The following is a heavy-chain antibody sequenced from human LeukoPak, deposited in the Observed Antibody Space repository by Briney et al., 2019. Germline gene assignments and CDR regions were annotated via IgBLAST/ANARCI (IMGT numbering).Heavy chain of an antibody. D-gene: IGHD2-8*01. Sequence: GSVKVSCKASGYTFTSYGISWVRQAPGQGLEWMGWISAYNGNTNYAQKLQGRVTMTTDTSTSTAYMELRSLRSDDTAVYYCARDSGRNCTNGVCSTYYFDYWGQGTLVTVSS. CDR2: ISAYNGNT. CDR1: GYTFTSYG. V-gene: IGHV1-18*01. J-gene: IGHJ4*02. CDR3: ARDSGRNCTNGVCSTYYFDY.